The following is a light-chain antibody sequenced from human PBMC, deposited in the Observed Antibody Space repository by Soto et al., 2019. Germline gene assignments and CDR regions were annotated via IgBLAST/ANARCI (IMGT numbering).Light chain of an antibody. CDR2: AAS. CDR1: QSIRTY. V-gene: IGKV1-39*01. Sequence: DIPMTQSPSSLSASVGDRVTITCRASQSIRTYLNWYQQKPGKAPKLLIFAASSLQSGVPSRFSGSGSGTDFTLTISSLQPEDFATYYCQQSYSTLRTFGQGTKVDIK. J-gene: IGKJ1*01. CDR3: QQSYSTLRT.